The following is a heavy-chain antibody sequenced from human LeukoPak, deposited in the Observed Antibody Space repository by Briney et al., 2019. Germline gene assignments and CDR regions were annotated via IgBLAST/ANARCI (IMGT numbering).Heavy chain of an antibody. CDR2: INPNSGGT. CDR1: GFTFTAYH. Sequence: ASVKVSCKASGFTFTAYHMHWVRQAPGQGLEWMGWINPNSGGTNYAQKFQGRVTMTRDTSISTAYMELSRLRSDDTAVYYCARTLGWGFARRAFDIWGQGTMVTVSS. V-gene: IGHV1-2*02. D-gene: IGHD7-27*01. CDR3: ARTLGWGFARRAFDI. J-gene: IGHJ3*02.